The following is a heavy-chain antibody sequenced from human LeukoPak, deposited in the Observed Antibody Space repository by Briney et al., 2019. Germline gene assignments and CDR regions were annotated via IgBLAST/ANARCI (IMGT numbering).Heavy chain of an antibody. D-gene: IGHD3-3*01. Sequence: GGSLRLSCAASGFTLSSYWMSWVRQAPGKGLEWVANIKQDGSEKYYADSVKGRFTISRDNAKNSLYLQMNSLRAEDTAVYYCARGYDFWSGRDGMDVWGQGTTVTVSS. CDR3: ARGYDFWSGRDGMDV. V-gene: IGHV3-7*05. CDR1: GFTLSSYW. CDR2: IKQDGSEK. J-gene: IGHJ6*02.